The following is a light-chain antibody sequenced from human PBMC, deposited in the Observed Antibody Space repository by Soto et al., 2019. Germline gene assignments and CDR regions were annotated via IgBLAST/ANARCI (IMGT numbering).Light chain of an antibody. J-gene: IGKJ1*01. CDR1: QNIGRW. V-gene: IGKV1-5*01. CDR2: DVS. CDR3: QEYYTCARM. Sequence: DIQMTQSPSPLCASMGDRATITCRASQNIGRWLAWYQQKPGKAPKLLIYDVSSLESGVPSRFSGSGSGTEFTLTSSRRQTDERETYYWQEYYTCARMFGQVTKVEI.